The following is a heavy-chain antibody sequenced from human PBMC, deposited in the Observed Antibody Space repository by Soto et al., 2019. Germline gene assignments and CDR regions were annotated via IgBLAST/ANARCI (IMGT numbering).Heavy chain of an antibody. J-gene: IGHJ6*02. CDR3: AREVLVWCGEFLEDYYYHGMDV. D-gene: IGHD3-10*01. V-gene: IGHV3-7*05. CDR1: GFTLSSYW. CDR2: IKEDGSET. Sequence: EVQVVESGGGLVQPGGSLRLSCAASGFTLSSYWMTWVRQAPGKGLEWVANIKEDGSETYYVDSVKGRFTISRDNAKNSLYLQLNSLRAEDTAVYYCAREVLVWCGEFLEDYYYHGMDVWGQGTTVTVSS.